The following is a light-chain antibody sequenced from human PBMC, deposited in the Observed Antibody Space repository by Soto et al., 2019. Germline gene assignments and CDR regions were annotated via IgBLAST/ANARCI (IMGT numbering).Light chain of an antibody. Sequence: QSVLTQPPSLSGAPGQRVTISCTGSSSNIGADYDVQWYQQLAGTAPKLLMSRNNNRPSGVPDRFSGSKSGTSASLAITGLQAEDEADYYCQSYDTSLSGWVFGGGTKVTVL. CDR2: RNN. V-gene: IGLV1-40*01. CDR1: SSNIGADYD. CDR3: QSYDTSLSGWV. J-gene: IGLJ3*02.